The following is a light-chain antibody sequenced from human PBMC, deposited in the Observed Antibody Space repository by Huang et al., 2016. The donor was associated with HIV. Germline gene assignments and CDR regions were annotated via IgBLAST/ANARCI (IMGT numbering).Light chain of an antibody. Sequence: DIVMTQSPLSLPVPPGEPASISCRSSPSLLQSNGYNYLEWYLQTPGQSPQLLIYWGSNRASGVPDRFSGSGSGTAFTLKISRVEAEDVGVYYCMQTLQTPLTFGGGTKVEIK. V-gene: IGKV2-28*01. CDR2: WGS. J-gene: IGKJ4*01. CDR1: PSLLQSNGYNY. CDR3: MQTLQTPLT.